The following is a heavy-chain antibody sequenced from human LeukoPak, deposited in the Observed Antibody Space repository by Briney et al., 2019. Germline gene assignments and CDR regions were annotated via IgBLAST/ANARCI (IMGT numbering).Heavy chain of an antibody. Sequence: ASVKVSCKTSGYTFSAFLHRVRQAPGQGPEWMGWINPDSGGSEYGQKFQGRVTFTSDTSSTTIYMEVRSLKSDDTAVYYCARDMTGGIWARATSFDHWGQGTLVTVSS. CDR2: INPDSGGS. CDR1: GYTFSAF. D-gene: IGHD1-14*01. J-gene: IGHJ4*02. CDR3: ARDMTGGIWARATSFDH. V-gene: IGHV1-2*02.